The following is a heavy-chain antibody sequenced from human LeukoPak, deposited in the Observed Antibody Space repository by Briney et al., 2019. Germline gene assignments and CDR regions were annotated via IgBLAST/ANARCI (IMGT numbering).Heavy chain of an antibody. CDR2: IWHDGSIE. J-gene: IGHJ6*02. Sequence: PGTSLRLSCEVSGFTLRSSDMHWVRQAPGKGLKWVAVIWHDGSIERYADSVKGRFTVSRDNSGTTLYLQMNSLRVEDTAVYYCARQEATMVRGLIRRYYYYGMDVWGQGTTVTVSS. CDR1: GFTLRSSD. V-gene: IGHV3-33*01. CDR3: ARQEATMVRGLIRRYYYYGMDV. D-gene: IGHD3-10*01.